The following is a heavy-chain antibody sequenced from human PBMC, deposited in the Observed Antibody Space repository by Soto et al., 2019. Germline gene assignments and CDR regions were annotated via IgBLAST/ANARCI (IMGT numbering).Heavy chain of an antibody. CDR3: AREGVAGHGGAFDI. J-gene: IGHJ3*02. Sequence: GGSLRLSCAASGFTFSSYAMHWVRQAPGKGLEWVAVISYDGSNKYYADSVKGRFTISRDNSKNTLYLQMNSLRAEDTAVYYCAREGVAGHGGAFDIWGQGTMVTVSS. D-gene: IGHD6-19*01. CDR1: GFTFSSYA. CDR2: ISYDGSNK. V-gene: IGHV3-30-3*01.